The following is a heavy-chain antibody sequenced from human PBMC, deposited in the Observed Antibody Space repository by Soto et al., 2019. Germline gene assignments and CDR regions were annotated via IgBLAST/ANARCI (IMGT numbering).Heavy chain of an antibody. CDR1: GFTFSGSA. D-gene: IGHD6-6*01. J-gene: IGHJ6*02. Sequence: GGSLRLSCAASGFTFSGSAMHWVRQASGKGLEWVGRIRSKANSYATAYAASVKGRFTISRDDSKNTAYLQMNSLKTEDTAVYYCTRHHPPPIAARQRPYYYDGMDVCAQGTSVPVSS. CDR2: IRSKANSYAT. V-gene: IGHV3-73*01. CDR3: TRHHPPPIAARQRPYYYDGMDV.